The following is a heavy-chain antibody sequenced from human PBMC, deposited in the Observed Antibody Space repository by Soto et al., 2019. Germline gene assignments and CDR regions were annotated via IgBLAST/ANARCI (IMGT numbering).Heavy chain of an antibody. CDR3: AKKFFDQLRFPFFGY. CDR2: ISGSGGST. J-gene: IGHJ4*02. V-gene: IGHV3-23*01. D-gene: IGHD3-3*01. Sequence: GGSLRLSCAASGFTFSSYAMSWVRQAPGKGLEWVSAISGSGGSTYYADSVKGRFTISRDNSKNTLYLQMNSLRAEDTAVYYGAKKFFDQLRFPFFGYWGQGTLVTVPQ. CDR1: GFTFSSYA.